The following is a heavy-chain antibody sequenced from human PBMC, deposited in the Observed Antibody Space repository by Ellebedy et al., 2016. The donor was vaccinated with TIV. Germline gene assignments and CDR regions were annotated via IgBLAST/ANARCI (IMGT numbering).Heavy chain of an antibody. CDR1: GFTFSSYA. D-gene: IGHD3-10*01. CDR2: ISYDGSNK. Sequence: GESLKISCAASGFTFSSYAMHWVRQAPGKGLEWVAVISYDGSNKYYADSVKGRFTISRDNSKNPLYLQMNSLRAEDTAVYYCASHYGSGSYYSEFRGMDVWGQGTTVTVSS. J-gene: IGHJ6*02. CDR3: ASHYGSGSYYSEFRGMDV. V-gene: IGHV3-30-3*01.